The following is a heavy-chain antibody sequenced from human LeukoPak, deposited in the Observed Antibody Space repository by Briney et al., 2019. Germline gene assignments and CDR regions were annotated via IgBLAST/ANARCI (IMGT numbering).Heavy chain of an antibody. J-gene: IGHJ6*03. CDR2: MNPNSGNT. CDR1: GYTFTSYD. D-gene: IGHD1-14*01. CDR3: ARTVTEYYYYYYMDV. Sequence: GASVKVSCKASGYTFTSYDINWVRQATGQGLEWMGWMNPNSGNTGYAQKFQGRVTITRDTSISTAYMELSSLRSEDTAVYYCARTVTEYYYYYYMDVWGKGTTVTVSS. V-gene: IGHV1-8*03.